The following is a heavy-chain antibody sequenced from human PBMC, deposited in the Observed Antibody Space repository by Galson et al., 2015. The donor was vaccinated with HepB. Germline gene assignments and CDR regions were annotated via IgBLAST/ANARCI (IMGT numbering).Heavy chain of an antibody. CDR3: ATSPYSYGHFDY. CDR2: IYHSGNT. D-gene: IGHD5-18*01. CDR1: GYSISSGHY. V-gene: IGHV4-38-2*02. Sequence: SETLSLTCTVSGYSISSGHYWGWIRQPPGKGLEWIANIYHSGNTYYNPSLRSRVSISVDTSKNQFSLKLNSVTAADSAVYYCATSPYSYGHFDYWGQGTLVAVSS. J-gene: IGHJ4*02.